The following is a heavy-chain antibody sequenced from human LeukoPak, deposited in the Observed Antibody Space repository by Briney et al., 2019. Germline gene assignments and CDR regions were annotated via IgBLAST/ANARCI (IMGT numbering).Heavy chain of an antibody. Sequence: SETLSLTCTVSGGSISSISYYWGSIRQPPGKGLQWIGSIYYSGSTYYNPSLKSRVTISVDTSKNQFSLKLSSVTAADTAVYYCARVGYCSGGSCSPVDYWGQGTLVTVSS. CDR2: IYYSGST. CDR1: GGSISSISYY. J-gene: IGHJ4*02. D-gene: IGHD2-15*01. V-gene: IGHV4-39*01. CDR3: ARVGYCSGGSCSPVDY.